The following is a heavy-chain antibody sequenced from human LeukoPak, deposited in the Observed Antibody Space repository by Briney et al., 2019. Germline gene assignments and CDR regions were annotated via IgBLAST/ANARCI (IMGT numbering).Heavy chain of an antibody. CDR3: AKVPIRYYYDSSGYYFDY. CDR1: GFTFSDSA. V-gene: IGHV3-73*01. D-gene: IGHD3-22*01. Sequence: SGGSLRLSCAASGFTFSDSAMHWVRQASGKGLEWVGRIRSKANSHATAYAASVKGRFTISRDDSKNTAHLQMNSLKTEDTAVYYCAKVPIRYYYDSSGYYFDYWGQGTLVTVSS. J-gene: IGHJ4*02. CDR2: IRSKANSHAT.